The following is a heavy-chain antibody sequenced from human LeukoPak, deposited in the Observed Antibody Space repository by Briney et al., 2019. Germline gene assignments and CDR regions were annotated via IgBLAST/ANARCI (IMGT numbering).Heavy chain of an antibody. J-gene: IGHJ4*02. Sequence: GGSLRLSCAASGFTFSSYAMSWLRQAPGKGLEWVSTISGNGDSTYYADSVKGRLTISRDNSKNTLYLQMNSLRGEDTAVYYCAKDGDFWSGHSDYWGQGTLVTVSP. CDR2: ISGNGDST. CDR3: AKDGDFWSGHSDY. V-gene: IGHV3-23*01. CDR1: GFTFSSYA. D-gene: IGHD3-3*01.